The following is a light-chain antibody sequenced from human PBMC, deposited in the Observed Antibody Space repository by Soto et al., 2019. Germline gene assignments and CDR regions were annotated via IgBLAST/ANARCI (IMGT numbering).Light chain of an antibody. CDR3: QQCGSSST. CDR1: QTVSTNF. V-gene: IGKV3-20*01. J-gene: IGKJ5*01. CDR2: GAS. Sequence: DIVLTQSPGTLSLSPGERATLSCRASQTVSTNFLSWFQQIPGQAPLLLIDGASMRATGIRDRFSGSGSGTDFTITISRLEDDDFAVYYCQQCGSSSTFGQGTRLEIK.